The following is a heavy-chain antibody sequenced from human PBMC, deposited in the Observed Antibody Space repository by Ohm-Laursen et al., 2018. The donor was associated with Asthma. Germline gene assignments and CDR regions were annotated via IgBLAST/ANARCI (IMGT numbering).Heavy chain of an antibody. V-gene: IGHV4-61*03. Sequence: GTLSLTCPVSGGSVSSGSYYWIWIRQPPGRGLEFIGYVYHTGSTIYNPSLKGRVTISVDTSKNHFSLWLTSVTSADTAVYYCARGSRIVTGYYGSAALNWFDPWGREPWSPSPQ. J-gene: IGHJ5*02. CDR2: VYHTGST. CDR3: ARGSRIVTGYYGSAALNWFDP. D-gene: IGHD3-9*01. CDR1: GGSVSSGSYY.